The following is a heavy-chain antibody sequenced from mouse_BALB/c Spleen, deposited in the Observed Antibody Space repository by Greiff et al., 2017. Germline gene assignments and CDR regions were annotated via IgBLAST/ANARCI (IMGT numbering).Heavy chain of an antibody. D-gene: IGHD2-9*01. CDR3: ARSYYGYDEGVWFAY. CDR1: GYSITSDYA. V-gene: IGHV3-2*02. J-gene: IGHJ3*01. Sequence: DVQLQESGPGLVKPSQSLSLTCTVTGYSITSDYAWNWIRQFPGNKLEWMGYISYSGSTSYNPSLKSRISITRDTSKNQFFLQLNSVTTEDTATYYCARSYYGYDEGVWFAYWGQGTLVTVSA. CDR2: ISYSGST.